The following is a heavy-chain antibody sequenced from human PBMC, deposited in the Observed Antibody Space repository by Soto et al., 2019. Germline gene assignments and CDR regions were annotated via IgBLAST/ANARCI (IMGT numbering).Heavy chain of an antibody. J-gene: IGHJ5*02. CDR3: ASRYCSSGSCYALDP. CDR1: GFTFNNYG. V-gene: IGHV3-64*01. CDR2: INTKGGTT. Sequence: GSLRLSCEASGFTFNNYGLYWVRQAPGKGLEYVSSINTKGGTTYYANSVKGRFTISRDDSKNTLFLQMNSLRTEDTAVYYCASRYCSSGSCYALDPWGQGTLVTVSS. D-gene: IGHD2-15*01.